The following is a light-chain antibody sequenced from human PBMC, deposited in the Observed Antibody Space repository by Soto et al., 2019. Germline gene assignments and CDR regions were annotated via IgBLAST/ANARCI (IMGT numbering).Light chain of an antibody. Sequence: EIVLTQSPATLSLSPGERATLSCRASQSVSSYLAWCQQKPGQPPRRLIFDASNRATGSPARFCGGGSVTEFPLTISSLEPEDFAVYYCQQRFNWPRFTFGQGTKLEIK. J-gene: IGKJ2*01. CDR1: QSVSSY. V-gene: IGKV3-11*01. CDR2: DAS. CDR3: QQRFNWPRFT.